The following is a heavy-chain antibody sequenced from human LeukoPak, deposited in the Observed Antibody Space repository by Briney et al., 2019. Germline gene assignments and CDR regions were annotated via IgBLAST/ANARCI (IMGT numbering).Heavy chain of an antibody. J-gene: IGHJ4*02. CDR1: GDSISSSSYY. CDR2: IYYSGST. CDR3: ACRIAVAGTLFDY. D-gene: IGHD6-19*01. V-gene: IGHV4-39*01. Sequence: PSETLSLTCTVSGDSISSSSYYWGWLRQPPGKGLEWIGSIYYSGSTYYNPSLKSRFTISVDTSKNQFSLKLSSVTAADTAVYYCACRIAVAGTLFDYWGQGTLVTVSS.